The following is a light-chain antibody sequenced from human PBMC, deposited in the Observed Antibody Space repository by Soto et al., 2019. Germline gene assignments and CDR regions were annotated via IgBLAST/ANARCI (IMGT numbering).Light chain of an antibody. CDR3: QQYDNYPLT. J-gene: IGKJ4*01. V-gene: IGKV1-5*01. CDR1: QSVSNW. CDR2: DVS. Sequence: DIQMTQSPSTLSASVGERVTITCRASQSVSNWLAWYQQKPGKAPKLLIYDVSSLESGVPSRFSGSGSGTEFTLTISSLQPDDFATYYCQQYDNYPLTFGGGTKVDI.